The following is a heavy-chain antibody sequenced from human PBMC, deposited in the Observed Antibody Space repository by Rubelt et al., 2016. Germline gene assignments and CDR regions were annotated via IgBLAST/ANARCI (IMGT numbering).Heavy chain of an antibody. CDR2: IYYSGST. CDR3: ARDHEAMVPLGY. CDR1: GGSISSSSYY. J-gene: IGHJ4*02. D-gene: IGHD5-18*01. V-gene: IGHV4-39*07. Sequence: QLQLQESGPGLVKPSETLSLTCTVSGGSISSSSYYWGWIRQPPGKGLEWIGYIYYSGSTYYNPSLKSRVTISVDTSKNQFSLKLSSVTAADTAVYYCARDHEAMVPLGYWGQGTLVTVSS.